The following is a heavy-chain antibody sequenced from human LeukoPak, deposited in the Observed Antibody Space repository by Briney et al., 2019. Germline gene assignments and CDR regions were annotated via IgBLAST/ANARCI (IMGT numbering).Heavy chain of an antibody. Sequence: GGSLRLSCAASGFTFSSYAMSWVRQAPGKGLEWVSGFSASGGTKYYADPGKGRFTISRDNSKNTLYLQMNSLRAEDTAVYYCAKGQSSSGIRNYFDYWGQGTLVTVSS. V-gene: IGHV3-23*01. CDR1: GFTFSSYA. D-gene: IGHD3-22*01. J-gene: IGHJ4*02. CDR3: AKGQSSSGIRNYFDY. CDR2: FSASGGTK.